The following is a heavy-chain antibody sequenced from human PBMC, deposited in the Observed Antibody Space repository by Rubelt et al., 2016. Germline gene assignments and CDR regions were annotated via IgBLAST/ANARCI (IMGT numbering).Heavy chain of an antibody. CDR3: ARVGTAVVTT. D-gene: IGHD5-18*01. Sequence: QVQLVQSGAEVKKPGSSVKVSCKASGGTFSSYAISWVRQAPGQGPEWMGRIIPILGIANYAQKFQGRVPITADKSTSTAYMELSSLRSEDTAVYYCARVGTAVVTTWGQGTLVTVSS. V-gene: IGHV1-69*04. CDR1: GGTFSSYA. CDR2: IIPILGIA. J-gene: IGHJ5*02.